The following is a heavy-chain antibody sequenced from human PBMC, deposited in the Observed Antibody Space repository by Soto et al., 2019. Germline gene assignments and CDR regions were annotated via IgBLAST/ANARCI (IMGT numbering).Heavy chain of an antibody. CDR2: ISYDGSNK. CDR1: GFTFSSYG. V-gene: IGHV3-30*18. J-gene: IGHJ6*02. CDR3: AKGWTHYRYSPVYDCMAV. D-gene: IGHD2-15*01. Sequence: GSLRLSCAAPGFTFSSYGMHWVRQAPGKGLEWVAVISYDGSNKYYADSVKGRFTISRDNSKNTLYLQMNSLRAVDTAMYYCAKGWTHYRYSPVYDCMAVWGQGTTVTVSS.